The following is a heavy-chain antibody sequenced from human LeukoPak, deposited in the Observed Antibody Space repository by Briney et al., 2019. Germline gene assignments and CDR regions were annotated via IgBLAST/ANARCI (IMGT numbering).Heavy chain of an antibody. J-gene: IGHJ4*02. CDR2: INQDGGAK. V-gene: IGHV3-7*01. D-gene: IGHD1-14*01. Sequence: GGSLRLSCVASGFTFSNYWMSWVRQAPGKGLEWVANINQDGGAKYYVDSMKGRFTISRDNDKNSLYLQMNSLSADDTAVYYCARAGTTGSVDYWGQGSLVTVSS. CDR1: GFTFSNYW. CDR3: ARAGTTGSVDY.